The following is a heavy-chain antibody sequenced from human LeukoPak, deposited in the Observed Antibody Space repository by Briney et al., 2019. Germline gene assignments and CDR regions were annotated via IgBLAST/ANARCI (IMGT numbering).Heavy chain of an antibody. CDR1: GDSVSSNSAA. J-gene: IGHJ5*02. Sequence: SQTLSLTCAISGDSVSSNSAAWNWIRQPPSRGLEWLGRTYYRSKWYNDYAVSVKSRITINPDTSKNQFSLQLNSVTPEDTAVYYCARVVIAVAGTGWFDPWGQGTLVTVSS. D-gene: IGHD6-19*01. V-gene: IGHV6-1*01. CDR2: TYYRSKWYN. CDR3: ARVVIAVAGTGWFDP.